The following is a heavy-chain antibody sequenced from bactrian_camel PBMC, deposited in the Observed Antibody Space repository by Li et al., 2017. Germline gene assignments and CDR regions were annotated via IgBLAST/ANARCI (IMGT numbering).Heavy chain of an antibody. J-gene: IGHJ4*01. CDR2: INSGGAYT. CDR3: VRDLDGGSWLTFNY. D-gene: IGHD6*01. Sequence: VQLVESGGGLVQPGESPRLSCAASGFTSNKDTITWVRRAPGKGLEWVSAINSGGAYTFYADSVKGRFTISTDNAKNTVYLHMNSLKPEDTAVYYCVRDLDGGSWLTFNYWGQGTQVTVS. V-gene: IGHV3S40*01. CDR1: GFTSNKDT.